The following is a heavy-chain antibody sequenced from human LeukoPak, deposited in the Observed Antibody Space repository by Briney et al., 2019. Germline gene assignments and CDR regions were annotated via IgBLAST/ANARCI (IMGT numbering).Heavy chain of an antibody. Sequence: SVKVSCKASGGTFSSYAISWVRQAPGQGLEWMGGIIPIFGTANYAQKFQGRVTITADESTSTAYMELSSLRSEDTAVYYCAREAQVLYQLQQGFAYWGQRTLVTVSS. CDR3: AREAQVLYQLQQGFAY. J-gene: IGHJ4*02. V-gene: IGHV1-69*13. D-gene: IGHD2-2*01. CDR2: IIPIFGTA. CDR1: GGTFSSYA.